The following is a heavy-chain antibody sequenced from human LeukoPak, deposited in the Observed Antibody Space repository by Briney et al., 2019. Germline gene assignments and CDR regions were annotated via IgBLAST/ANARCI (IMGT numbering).Heavy chain of an antibody. CDR1: GDSISSSTYY. CDR3: ARNLAGHFGGFYFDD. CDR2: VYYSGST. J-gene: IGHJ4*02. Sequence: SETLSLTCTVSGDSISSSTYYWGWIRQPPGKGLEWIGTVYYSGSTYYNPSLKSRVTISVDTSKSQFSLKLSSVTAADTAVSYCARNLAGHFGGFYFDDWGQGTLVTVSS. V-gene: IGHV4-39*07. D-gene: IGHD2-21*01.